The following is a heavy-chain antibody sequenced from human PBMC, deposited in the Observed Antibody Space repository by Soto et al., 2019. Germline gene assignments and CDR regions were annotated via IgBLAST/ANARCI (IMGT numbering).Heavy chain of an antibody. Sequence: GGSLRLSCAASGFTFSSYAMSWVRQAPGKGLEWVSAISGSGGSTYYADSVKGRFTISRDNSKNTLYLQMNSLRAEDTAVYYCAKYVDEWDGSGSYPPYNWFDPWGQGTLVTVSS. D-gene: IGHD3-10*01. J-gene: IGHJ5*02. CDR3: AKYVDEWDGSGSYPPYNWFDP. CDR2: ISGSGGST. CDR1: GFTFSSYA. V-gene: IGHV3-23*01.